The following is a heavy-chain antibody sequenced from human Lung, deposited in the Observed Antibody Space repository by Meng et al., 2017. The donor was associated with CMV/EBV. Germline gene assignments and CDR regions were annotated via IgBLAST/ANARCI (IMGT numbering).Heavy chain of an antibody. CDR2: FYHTGST. CDR3: ARTSSSGLTPFDP. Sequence: SXTLSLTCTVSGYSISSGNYWGWIRQPPGKGLEWIGSFYHTGSTSYNPSLKSRVTISVDTSKNQFSLKLSSVTAADTAVYYCARTSSSGLTPFDPWGQGTLVTVSS. J-gene: IGHJ5*02. CDR1: GYSISSGNY. V-gene: IGHV4-38-2*02. D-gene: IGHD6-19*01.